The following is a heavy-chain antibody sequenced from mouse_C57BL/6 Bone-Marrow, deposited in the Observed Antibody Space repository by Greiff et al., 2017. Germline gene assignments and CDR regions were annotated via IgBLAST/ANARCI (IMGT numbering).Heavy chain of an antibody. J-gene: IGHJ3*01. D-gene: IGHD2-5*01. V-gene: IGHV14-4*01. CDR1: GFNIKDDY. Sequence: VQLQQSGAELVRPGASVKLSCTASGFNIKDDYMHWVKPRPEQGLEWIGWIDPENGDTEYASKFQGKATITADTSSNTAYLQLSSLTSEDTAVYYCTTRSNAPYWGQGTLVTVSA. CDR2: IDPENGDT. CDR3: TTRSNAPY.